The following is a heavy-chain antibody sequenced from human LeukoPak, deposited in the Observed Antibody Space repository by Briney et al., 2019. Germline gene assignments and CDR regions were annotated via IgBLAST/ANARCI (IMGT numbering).Heavy chain of an antibody. D-gene: IGHD1-26*01. CDR3: ARVGGELSFDP. J-gene: IGHJ5*02. V-gene: IGHV4-30-2*01. CDR1: GGSISSGGYY. Sequence: SETLSLTCTVSGGSISSGGYYWSWIRQPPGKGLEWIGYIYHSGSTCYNPSLKSRVTISVDRSKNQFSLKLSSVTAADTAVYYCARVGGELSFDPWGQGTLVTVSS. CDR2: IYHSGST.